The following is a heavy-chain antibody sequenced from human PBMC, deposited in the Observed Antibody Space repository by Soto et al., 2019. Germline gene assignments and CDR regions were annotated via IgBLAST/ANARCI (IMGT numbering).Heavy chain of an antibody. CDR3: ASHFTGVLVLGTSPPGGDNYGWDV. CDR2: IIPILDIP. J-gene: IGHJ6*02. CDR1: GGTFSRYT. Sequence: QVQLVQSGAEVKKPGSSVKVSCKASGGTFSRYTFTWVRQAPGQGLEWMGRIIPILDIPNYAQNFQGRVTITVDKSTSIAFMDLSSLTSDDTAVYYFASHFTGVLVLGTSPPGGDNYGWDVWGQGTTVTVSS. V-gene: IGHV1-69*02. D-gene: IGHD2-8*02.